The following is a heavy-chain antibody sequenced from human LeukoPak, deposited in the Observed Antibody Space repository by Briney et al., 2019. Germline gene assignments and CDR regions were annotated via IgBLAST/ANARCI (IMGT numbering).Heavy chain of an antibody. CDR3: ARDNVLELSINWFDP. J-gene: IGHJ5*02. V-gene: IGHV3-33*01. D-gene: IGHD1-7*01. CDR1: GFTFSSYG. CDR2: IWYDGSNK. Sequence: SGGSLRLSCAASGFTFSSYGMHWVRQAPGKGLEWVAVIWYDGSNKYYADSVKGRFTISRDNSKNTLYLQMNSLRAEDTAVYYCARDNVLELSINWFDPWGQGTLVTVSS.